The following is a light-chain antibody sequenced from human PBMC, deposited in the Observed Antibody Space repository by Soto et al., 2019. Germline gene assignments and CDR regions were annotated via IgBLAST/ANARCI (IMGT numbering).Light chain of an antibody. Sequence: MQMPRAPTMLTACVSDRVTITCRASQNIGVWVAWYQQKPGKAPNLLIYKASSLASGVPSRFSGTGYGPEFTLACGLRQPGELATYYRKESTRYFGTCGEGTKVDIK. J-gene: IGKJ4*02. CDR1: QNIGVW. CDR3: KESTRYFGT. CDR2: KAS. V-gene: IGKV1-5*03.